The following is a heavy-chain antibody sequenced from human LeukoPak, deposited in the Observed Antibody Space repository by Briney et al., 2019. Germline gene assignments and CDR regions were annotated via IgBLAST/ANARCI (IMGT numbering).Heavy chain of an antibody. CDR3: AREDEWVAGFDY. CDR1: GFTFSSYS. J-gene: IGHJ4*02. CDR2: ISSSSSYI. Sequence: KPGGSLRLSCAASGFTFSSYSMNWVRQAPGKGLEWVSSISSSSSYIYYADSVKGRFTISRDNAKNSLYLQMNSLRAEDTAVYYCAREDEWVAGFDYWGQGTLVTVSS. V-gene: IGHV3-21*01. D-gene: IGHD6-19*01.